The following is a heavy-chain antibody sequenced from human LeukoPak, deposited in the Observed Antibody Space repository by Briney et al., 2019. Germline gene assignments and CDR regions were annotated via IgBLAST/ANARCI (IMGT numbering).Heavy chain of an antibody. D-gene: IGHD2/OR15-2a*01. Sequence: GGSLRLSCAASGFTFSGFWMTWVPQAPGKGLEWVANIKQDGRDKFYVASVKGGFTISRDNAKDSLYLQMNSLRAGDTAVYYCARGVLPIVGVATPYYFYYHMDVWGTGTTVTVSS. CDR2: IKQDGRDK. CDR1: GFTFSGFW. J-gene: IGHJ6*03. V-gene: IGHV3-7*01. CDR3: ARGVLPIVGVATPYYFYYHMDV.